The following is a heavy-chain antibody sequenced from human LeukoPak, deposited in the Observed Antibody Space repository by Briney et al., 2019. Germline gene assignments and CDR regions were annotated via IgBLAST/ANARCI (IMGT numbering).Heavy chain of an antibody. V-gene: IGHV4-34*01. CDR3: AREGLITIFGVVGY. J-gene: IGHJ4*02. CDR1: GGSFSGYY. CDR2: INHSGST. Sequence: SETLSLTCAVYGGSFSGYYWSWIRQPPGKGLEWIGEINHSGSTNYNPSLKSRVTISVDTSKHQFSLKLSSVAAADTAVYYCAREGLITIFGVVGYWGQGTLVTVSS. D-gene: IGHD3-3*01.